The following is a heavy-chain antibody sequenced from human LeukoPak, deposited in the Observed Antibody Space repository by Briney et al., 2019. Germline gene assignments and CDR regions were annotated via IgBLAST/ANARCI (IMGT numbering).Heavy chain of an antibody. V-gene: IGHV4-30-4*01. Sequence: SETLSLTCTVSGGSISSGDYYWRWIRQPPGKGLEWIGYIYYSGSTYYNPSLKSRVTISVDTSKNQFSLKLSSVTAADTAVYYCARSRREQWLGSYFDYWGQGTLVTVSS. J-gene: IGHJ4*02. CDR3: ARSRREQWLGSYFDY. CDR1: GGSISSGDYY. CDR2: IYYSGST. D-gene: IGHD6-19*01.